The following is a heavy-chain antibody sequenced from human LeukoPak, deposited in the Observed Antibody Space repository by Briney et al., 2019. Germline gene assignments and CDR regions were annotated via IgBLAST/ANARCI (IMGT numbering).Heavy chain of an antibody. CDR1: GFTFSSYA. D-gene: IGHD6-19*01. CDR2: ISGSGGST. J-gene: IGHJ5*02. Sequence: PGGSLRLSCAASGFTFSSYAMSWVRQAPGKGLEWVSAISGSGGSTYYADSVKGRFTISRDNSKNTLYLQMNSLRAEDTAVYYCARRVCIAVAGTCWFDPWGQGTLVTVSS. V-gene: IGHV3-23*01. CDR3: ARRVCIAVAGTCWFDP.